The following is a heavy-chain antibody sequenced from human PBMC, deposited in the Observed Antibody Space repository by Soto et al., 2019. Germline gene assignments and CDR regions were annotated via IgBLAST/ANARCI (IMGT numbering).Heavy chain of an antibody. CDR3: ARGVTVFGLVSPIWFDP. D-gene: IGHD3-3*01. CDR1: GGSISSGDYS. CDR2: IYNSGIT. V-gene: IGHV4-30-4*01. Sequence: SETLSLTCTVSGGSISSGDYSWSWVRQSPGKGLEWIGHIYNSGITYYNPSLKSRVVISIDTSRNQFSLRLNSLTAADRAVYFCARGVTVFGLVSPIWFDPLGQGAVLTISS. J-gene: IGHJ5*02.